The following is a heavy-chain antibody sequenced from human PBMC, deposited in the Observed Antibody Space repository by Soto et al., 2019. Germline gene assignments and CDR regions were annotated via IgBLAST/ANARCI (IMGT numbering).Heavy chain of an antibody. D-gene: IGHD3-22*01. CDR2: ISGSGGTT. Sequence: GGSLRLSCAVSGFTFSSYAMNWVRQAPGKGLEWVSGISGSGGTTYYADSVKGRFTISRDNSKNTLYLQTNSLRAEDTAVYYCAKDKGYSSSYMDVWGQGTTVTVSS. CDR3: AKDKGYSSSYMDV. CDR1: GFTFSSYA. V-gene: IGHV3-23*01. J-gene: IGHJ6*02.